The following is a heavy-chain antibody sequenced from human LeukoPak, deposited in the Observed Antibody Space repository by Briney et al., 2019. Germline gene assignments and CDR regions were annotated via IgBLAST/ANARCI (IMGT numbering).Heavy chain of an antibody. V-gene: IGHV3-15*01. CDR2: IKSKTDGGTT. D-gene: IGHD1-14*01. Sequence: GGSLRLSCAASGFTFSNAWMSWVRQAPGKGLEWVGRIKSKTDGGTTDYAAPVKGRFTTSRDDSKNTLYLQMNSLKTEDAAVYYCTTIARRALYFQHWGQGTLVTVSS. CDR3: TTIARRALYFQH. J-gene: IGHJ1*01. CDR1: GFTFSNAW.